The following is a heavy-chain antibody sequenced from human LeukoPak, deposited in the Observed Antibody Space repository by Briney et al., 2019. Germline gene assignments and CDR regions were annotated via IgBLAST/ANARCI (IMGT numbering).Heavy chain of an antibody. J-gene: IGHJ4*01. CDR1: GFTFSSYE. CDR2: ISSSGSTI. V-gene: IGHV3-48*03. Sequence: PGGSLRLSCAASGFTFSSYEMNWVRQAPGKGLEWVSYISSSGSTIYYADSVKGRFTISRDNAKNSLYLQMNSLRAEDTAVYYCAREAVTTRLFDYWGHGTLVTVSS. D-gene: IGHD4-17*01. CDR3: AREAVTTRLFDY.